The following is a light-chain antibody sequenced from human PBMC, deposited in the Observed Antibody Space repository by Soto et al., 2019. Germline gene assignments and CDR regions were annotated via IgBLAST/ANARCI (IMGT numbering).Light chain of an antibody. J-gene: IGKJ4*01. CDR2: DAS. CDR3: QQFSSYPLT. Sequence: EIVLTLSAPALSLSPGERANLSCRASQSVGSSLAWYQQKPGQAPRLLIYDASSRATGIPDRFSGGGSGTDFTLTISRLEPEDFAVYYCQQFSSYPLTFGGGTKVDI. CDR1: QSVGSS. V-gene: IGKV3-11*01.